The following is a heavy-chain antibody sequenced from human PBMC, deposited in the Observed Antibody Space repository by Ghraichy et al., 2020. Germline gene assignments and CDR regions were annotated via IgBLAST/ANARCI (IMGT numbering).Heavy chain of an antibody. Sequence: GESLNISCAASGFTFSGYWMHWVRQAPGKGLEWVSRINTDGSTITYADSVKGRFTISRDNAKNTLYLQMNSLTAEDTAVYYCARDIEYWSGYYHGMDVWGQGTTVTVAS. D-gene: IGHD3-3*01. CDR3: ARDIEYWSGYYHGMDV. V-gene: IGHV3-74*03. J-gene: IGHJ6*02. CDR2: INTDGSTI. CDR1: GFTFSGYW.